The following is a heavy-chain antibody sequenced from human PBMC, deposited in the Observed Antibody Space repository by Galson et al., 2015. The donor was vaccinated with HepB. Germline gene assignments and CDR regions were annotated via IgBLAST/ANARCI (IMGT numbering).Heavy chain of an antibody. Sequence: SLRLSCAAFGFTFSSYWMHWVRQAPGKGLVWVSRINSDGSSTSYADSVKGRFTISRDNAKNTLYLQMNSLRAEDTAVYYCARDQYYYDSSGYFGYWGQGTLVTVSS. CDR1: GFTFSSYW. J-gene: IGHJ4*02. V-gene: IGHV3-74*01. CDR2: INSDGSST. CDR3: ARDQYYYDSSGYFGY. D-gene: IGHD3-22*01.